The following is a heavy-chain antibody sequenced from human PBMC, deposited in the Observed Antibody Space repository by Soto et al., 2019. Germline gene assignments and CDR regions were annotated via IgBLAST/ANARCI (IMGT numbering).Heavy chain of an antibody. CDR1: GGSISSGGYY. Sequence: SETLSLTCTVSGGSISSGGYYWSWIRQHPGKGLEWIGYIYYSGSTYYNPSLKSRVTISVDTSKNQFSLKLSSVTAADTAVYYCARDPTYNWNDAAGALDAFDIWGQGTMVTVS. V-gene: IGHV4-31*03. CDR3: ARDPTYNWNDAAGALDAFDI. J-gene: IGHJ3*02. D-gene: IGHD1-1*01. CDR2: IYYSGST.